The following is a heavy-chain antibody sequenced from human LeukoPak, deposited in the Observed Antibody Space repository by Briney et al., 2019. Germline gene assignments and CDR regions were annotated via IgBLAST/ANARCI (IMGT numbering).Heavy chain of an antibody. CDR2: ISSNGGST. J-gene: IGHJ3*02. CDR3: VKDSEMATINAFDI. CDR1: GFTFSDYA. D-gene: IGHD5-24*01. V-gene: IGHV3-64D*06. Sequence: GGSLRLSCSASGFTFSDYAMHWVRQAPGKGLEYVSEISSNGGSTYYADSVKGRFTISRDNSKNTLYLQMSSLRAEDTAVYYCVKDSEMATINAFDIWGQGQWSPSLQ.